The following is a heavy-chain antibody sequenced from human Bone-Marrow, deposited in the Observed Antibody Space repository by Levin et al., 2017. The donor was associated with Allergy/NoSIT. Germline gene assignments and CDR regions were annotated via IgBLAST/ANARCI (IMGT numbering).Heavy chain of an antibody. J-gene: IGHJ3*02. CDR1: GFTFDDYA. CDR3: AKGGGDGSSWYFAFDI. V-gene: IGHV3-9*01. Sequence: PGGSLRLSCAASGFTFDDYAMHWVRQAPGKGLEWVSGISWNSGSIGYADSVKGRFTISRDNAKNSLYLQMNSLRAEDTALYYCAKGGGDGSSWYFAFDIWGQGTMVTVSS. CDR2: ISWNSGSI. D-gene: IGHD6-13*01.